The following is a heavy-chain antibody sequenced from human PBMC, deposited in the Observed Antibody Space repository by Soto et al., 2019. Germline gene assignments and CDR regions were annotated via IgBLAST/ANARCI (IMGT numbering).Heavy chain of an antibody. D-gene: IGHD5-12*01. V-gene: IGHV4-30-4*01. J-gene: IGHJ4*02. CDR3: ARLYTGYEAFDY. CDR1: GCSIHSGYYY. Sequence: SETLSLTCSVSGCSIHSGYYYWSWIRQSPGKGLEWIGYIYYSGSTYYNPSLKSRSTISIDTSKNQFFLDVDSVTAADTAVYYCARLYTGYEAFDYWGQGTLVTVSS. CDR2: IYYSGST.